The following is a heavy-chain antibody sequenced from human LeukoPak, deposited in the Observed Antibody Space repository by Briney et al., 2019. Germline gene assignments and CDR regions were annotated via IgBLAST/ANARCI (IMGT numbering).Heavy chain of an antibody. CDR3: ARIQGIAVAGLGY. D-gene: IGHD6-19*01. CDR2: INPSGGST. J-gene: IGHJ4*02. Sequence: GASVTVSCKASVYTFTSYYMHWVRQAPGQGLEWMGIINPSGGSTSYAQKFQGRVTMTRDTSTSTVYMELSSLRSEDTAVYYCARIQGIAVAGLGYWGQGTLVTVSS. V-gene: IGHV1-46*01. CDR1: VYTFTSYY.